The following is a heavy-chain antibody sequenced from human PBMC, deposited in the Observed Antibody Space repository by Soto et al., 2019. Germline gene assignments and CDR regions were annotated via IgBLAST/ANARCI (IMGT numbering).Heavy chain of an antibody. V-gene: IGHV3-23*01. J-gene: IGHJ6*02. D-gene: IGHD2-2*01. CDR1: GGTFSSYA. CDR3: ISDCSSTSCHARAYYGMDV. CDR2: ISGSGGST. Sequence: GGSLSLSWAASGGTFSSYAMNWIRPNPGKGLDWVSAISGSGGSTYYADSVKGRFTISRDNSKNTLYLQMNSLRAEDTAVYYCISDCSSTSCHARAYYGMDVWGQGTTVTVSS.